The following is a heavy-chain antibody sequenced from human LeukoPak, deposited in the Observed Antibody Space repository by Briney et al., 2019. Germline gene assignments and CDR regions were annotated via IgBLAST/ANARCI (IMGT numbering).Heavy chain of an antibody. CDR3: ARQEYDFWSGYYFYYFDY. D-gene: IGHD3-3*01. Sequence: GESLKISFKGSGYSFTSYWIGWVRPMPGKGLEWMGIIYPGDSDTRYSPSFQGQVTISADKSISTAYLQWSSLKASDTAMYYCARQEYDFWSGYYFYYFDYWGQGTLVTVSS. CDR2: IYPGDSDT. J-gene: IGHJ4*02. CDR1: GYSFTSYW. V-gene: IGHV5-51*01.